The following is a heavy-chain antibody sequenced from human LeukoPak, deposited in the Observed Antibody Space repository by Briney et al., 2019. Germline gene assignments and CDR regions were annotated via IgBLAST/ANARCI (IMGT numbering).Heavy chain of an antibody. CDR3: ARDSSYCSSTSCYEDYGMDV. Sequence: GGSLRLSCAASGFTSSSYWMSWVRQAPGKGLEWVANVKQDGSEKYYVDSVKGRFTISRDNAKNSLYLQMNSLRAEDTAVYYCARDSSYCSSTSCYEDYGMDVWGQGTTVTVSS. V-gene: IGHV3-7*01. J-gene: IGHJ6*02. D-gene: IGHD2-2*01. CDR1: GFTSSSYW. CDR2: VKQDGSEK.